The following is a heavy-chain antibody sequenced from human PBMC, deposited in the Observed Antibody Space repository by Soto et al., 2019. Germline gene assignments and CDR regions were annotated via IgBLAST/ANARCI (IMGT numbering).Heavy chain of an antibody. J-gene: IGHJ5*02. CDR1: GYTFSSYA. V-gene: IGHV1-3*01. CDR2: IHAGNGDT. Sequence: QVQLVQSGAEVKKPGASVKVSCKASGYTFSSYAVQWVRQAPGQSLEWIGWIHAGNGDTKYSQKFHGRVTLTRDTSANTAYMDLSSLRSEDTAVYYCARVPRYTSDIVEVPAVMFDDWFVPWGQGTRVTVSS. CDR3: ARVPRYTSDIVEVPAVMFDDWFVP. D-gene: IGHD2-2*01.